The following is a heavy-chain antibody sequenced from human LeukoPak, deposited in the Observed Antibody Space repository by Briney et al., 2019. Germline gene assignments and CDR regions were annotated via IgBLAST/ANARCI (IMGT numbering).Heavy chain of an antibody. J-gene: IGHJ5*02. D-gene: IGHD4-17*01. V-gene: IGHV6-1*01. CDR2: TYYRSKWYN. CDR1: GDSVSSNSAA. Sequence: SQTLSLTCAISGDSVSSNSAAWNWIRRSPSRGLEWLGRTYYRSKWYNDYAVSVKSRITINPDTSKNQFSLQLNSVTPEDTAVYYCARSGGDYVGWFDPWGQGTLVTVSS. CDR3: ARSGGDYVGWFDP.